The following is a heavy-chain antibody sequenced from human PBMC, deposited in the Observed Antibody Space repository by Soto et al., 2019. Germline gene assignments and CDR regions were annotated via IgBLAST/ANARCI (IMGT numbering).Heavy chain of an antibody. CDR3: ARSEEDSDYYYYGLDV. CDR1: GESVSSSSVA. J-gene: IGHJ6*02. V-gene: IGHV6-1*01. CDR2: TYYRSRWYS. Sequence: SQPLSLTCVISGESVSSSSVAWNWVRQSPSRGLEWLGRTYYRSRWYSDFAVSVRGRIVINADTSKNQFSLQLNSVTPEDTAVYFCARSEEDSDYYYYGLDVWGQGTTVTV. D-gene: IGHD2-15*01.